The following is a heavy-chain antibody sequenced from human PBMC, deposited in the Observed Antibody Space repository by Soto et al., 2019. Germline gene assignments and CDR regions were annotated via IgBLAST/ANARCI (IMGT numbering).Heavy chain of an antibody. V-gene: IGHV5-51*01. Sequence: PGESLKISCKGSGYSFTSYWIGWVRQMPGKGLEWMGIIYPGDSDTRYSPSFQGQVTISADKSISTAYLQWSSLKASDTAMYYCARLRAAKIVGATRYFDYWGQGTLVTVSS. J-gene: IGHJ4*02. CDR1: GYSFTSYW. D-gene: IGHD1-26*01. CDR2: IYPGDSDT. CDR3: ARLRAAKIVGATRYFDY.